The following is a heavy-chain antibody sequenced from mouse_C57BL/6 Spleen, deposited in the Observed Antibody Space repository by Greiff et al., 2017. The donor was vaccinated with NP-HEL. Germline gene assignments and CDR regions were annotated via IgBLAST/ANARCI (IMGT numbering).Heavy chain of an antibody. CDR2: IGPGSGST. Sequence: VQLQQSGAELVKPGASVKISCKASGYTFTDYYINWVKQRPGQGLEWFGKIGPGSGSTYYNEKFKGKATLTADKSSSTAYMQLSSLTSEDSAVYFCARDGLSYAMDYWGQGTSVTVAS. CDR3: ARDGLSYAMDY. J-gene: IGHJ4*01. CDR1: GYTFTDYY. V-gene: IGHV1-77*01.